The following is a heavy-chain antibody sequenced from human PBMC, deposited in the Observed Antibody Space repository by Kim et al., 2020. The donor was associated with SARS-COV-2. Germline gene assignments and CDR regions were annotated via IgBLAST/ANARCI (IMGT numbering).Heavy chain of an antibody. CDR1: GGSISSSSYY. J-gene: IGHJ4*02. CDR3: ARHYYGDYPGDFDY. Sequence: SETLSLTCTVSGGSISSSSYYWGWIRQPPGKGLEWIGSIYYSGSTYYNPSLKSRVTISVDTSKNQFFLKLSSVTAADTAVYYCARHYYGDYPGDFDYWGQGTLVTVS. D-gene: IGHD4-17*01. CDR2: IYYSGST. V-gene: IGHV4-39*01.